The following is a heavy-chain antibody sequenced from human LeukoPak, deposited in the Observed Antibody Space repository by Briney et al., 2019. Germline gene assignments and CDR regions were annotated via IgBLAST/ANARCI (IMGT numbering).Heavy chain of an antibody. J-gene: IGHJ3*02. D-gene: IGHD1-26*01. CDR2: MNPNSGNT. CDR1: GYTFTSYD. CDR3: ATDLEWELLGAFDI. V-gene: IGHV1-8*01. Sequence: ASVKVSCKASGYTFTSYDINWVRQATGQGLEWMGWMNPNSGNTGYAQKFQGRVTMTRNTSMSTAYMELSSLRSEDTAVYYCATDLEWELLGAFDIWGQGTMVTVSS.